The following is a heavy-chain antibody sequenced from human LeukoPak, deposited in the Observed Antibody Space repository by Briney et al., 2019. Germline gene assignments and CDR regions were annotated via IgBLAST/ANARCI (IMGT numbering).Heavy chain of an antibody. V-gene: IGHV4-59*01. J-gene: IGHJ5*02. D-gene: IGHD6-13*01. Sequence: SETLSLTCTVSGGSMSSYYWSWIRQSPGKGLKWIGYIYYSGSTNYNPSLKSRATISVDTSKKQFSLKLSSVTAADTAVYYCARVTIAAAGIEGWFDPWGQGTLVTASS. CDR1: GGSMSSYY. CDR2: IYYSGST. CDR3: ARVTIAAAGIEGWFDP.